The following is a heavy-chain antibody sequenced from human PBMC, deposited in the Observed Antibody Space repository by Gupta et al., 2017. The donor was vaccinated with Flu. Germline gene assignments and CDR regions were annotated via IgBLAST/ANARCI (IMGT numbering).Heavy chain of an antibody. CDR2: IRSKAYGGTT. V-gene: IGHV3-49*03. CDR3: TREMGYFQH. Sequence: EVQLVESGGGLVQPGRSLRLSCTASGFTFGDYAMRWFRQAPGKGLEWVGFIRSKAYGGTTEYAASVKGRFTILRDDSKSIAYLQMNSLKTEDTAVYYCTREMGYFQHWGQGTLVTVSS. CDR1: GFTFGDYA. J-gene: IGHJ1*01. D-gene: IGHD2-8*01.